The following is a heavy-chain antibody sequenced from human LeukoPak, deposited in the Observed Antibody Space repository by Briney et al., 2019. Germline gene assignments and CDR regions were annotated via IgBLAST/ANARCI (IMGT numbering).Heavy chain of an antibody. D-gene: IGHD2-2*01. J-gene: IGHJ4*02. CDR1: GGTFSSYA. Sequence: GASVKVSCKASGGTFSSYAISWVRQAPGQGLEWMGGIIPIFGTANYAQKFQGRVTITTDESTSTAYMELSSLRSEDTAVYYCASLCSSTSCYSYFDYWGQGTLVTVSS. CDR3: ASLCSSTSCYSYFDY. V-gene: IGHV1-69*05. CDR2: IIPIFGTA.